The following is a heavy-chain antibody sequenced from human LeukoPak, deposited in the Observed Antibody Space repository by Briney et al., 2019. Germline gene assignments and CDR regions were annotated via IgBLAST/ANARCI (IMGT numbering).Heavy chain of an antibody. D-gene: IGHD5-24*01. J-gene: IGHJ4*02. V-gene: IGHV3-49*04. Sequence: GGSLRLSCAASGFTFSDYSMHWVRQAPGKGLEWVGFIRSKAYGGTTEYAASVKGRFTISRDDSKSIAYLQMNSLKTEDTAVYYCTTGWLQLDYWGQGTLVTVSS. CDR2: IRSKAYGGTT. CDR1: GFTFSDYS. CDR3: TTGWLQLDY.